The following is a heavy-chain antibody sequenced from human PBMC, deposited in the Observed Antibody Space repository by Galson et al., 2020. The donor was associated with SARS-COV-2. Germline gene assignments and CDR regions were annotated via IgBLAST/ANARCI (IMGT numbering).Heavy chain of an antibody. D-gene: IGHD3-10*01. CDR2: ISAYSGET. J-gene: IGHJ4*02. CDR3: ARDMYYGSGVVDC. V-gene: IGHV1-18*01. Sequence: ASVPVPCKNSRYTFNSYALNWVRQAPRHRIEWIGWISAYSGETNSAQKFQGRVTMTTDTSTRTGYMEPRSLKFDDTAVYYCARDMYYGSGVVDCWGQGSLVTIFS. CDR1: RYTFNSYA.